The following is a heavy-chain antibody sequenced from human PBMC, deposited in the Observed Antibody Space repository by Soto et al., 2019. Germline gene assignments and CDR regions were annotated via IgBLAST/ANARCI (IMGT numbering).Heavy chain of an antibody. Sequence: QITLKESGPTLVKPTQTLTLTCTFSGFSLSTSGVGVGWIRQPPGKALEWLALIYWDDDKRYSPSLRSRLTINKDTSKNQEVLTMTNRDPVDTATYYCIQSRCGGDCLQSYATHYYYGMDVWGQGTTVTVSS. CDR3: IQSRCGGDCLQSYATHYYYGMDV. CDR2: IYWDDDK. J-gene: IGHJ6*02. D-gene: IGHD2-21*02. CDR1: GFSLSTSGVG. V-gene: IGHV2-5*02.